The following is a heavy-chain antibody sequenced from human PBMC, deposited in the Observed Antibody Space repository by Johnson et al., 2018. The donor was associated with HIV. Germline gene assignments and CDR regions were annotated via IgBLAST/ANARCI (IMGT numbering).Heavy chain of an antibody. V-gene: IGHV3-30*02. CDR3: AKDLYSSSWTNDAFDI. Sequence: QVQLVESGGGVVQPGGSLRLSCAASGFTFSSYGMHWVRQAPGKGLEWVAFIRYDGSNKYYADSVKGRFTTSRDNSKNTLYLQMNSLRAEDTAVYHCAKDLYSSSWTNDAFDIWGQGTMVTVSS. CDR2: IRYDGSNK. J-gene: IGHJ3*02. D-gene: IGHD6-13*01. CDR1: GFTFSSYG.